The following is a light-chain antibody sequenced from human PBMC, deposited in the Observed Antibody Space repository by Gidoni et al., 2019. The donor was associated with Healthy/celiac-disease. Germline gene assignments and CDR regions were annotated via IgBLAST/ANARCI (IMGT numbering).Light chain of an antibody. CDR2: AAS. Sequence: DIQLTQSPSFLSASVGDRVTITCRASQGISSYLAWYQQKPGKAPKLLIYAASTLQGGVPSRFSGSGSGTEFTLTISSLQPEDFATYSCQQLSSSPLIFGPGTKVDIK. J-gene: IGKJ3*01. CDR3: QQLSSSPLI. CDR1: QGISSY. V-gene: IGKV1-9*01.